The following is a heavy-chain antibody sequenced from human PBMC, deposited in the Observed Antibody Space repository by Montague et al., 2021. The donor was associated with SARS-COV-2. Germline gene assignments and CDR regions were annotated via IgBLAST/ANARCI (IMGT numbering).Heavy chain of an antibody. CDR3: ARVGRQQLVRLSGMDV. D-gene: IGHD6-13*01. Sequence: SETLSLTCTVSGGSISSSSYYWGWIRPPPGKGLDWIGSIYYSGSTYYNPSLKSRVTISVDTSKNQFSLKLSSVTAADTAVYYCARVGRQQLVRLSGMDVWGQGTTVTVSS. V-gene: IGHV4-39*07. CDR1: GGSISSSSYY. CDR2: IYYSGST. J-gene: IGHJ6*02.